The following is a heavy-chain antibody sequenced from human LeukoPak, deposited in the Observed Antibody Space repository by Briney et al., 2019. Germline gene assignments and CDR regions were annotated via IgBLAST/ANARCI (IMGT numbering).Heavy chain of an antibody. J-gene: IGHJ3*02. D-gene: IGHD3-3*01. CDR3: AKGRSGAFDI. V-gene: IGHV3-30*18. Sequence: PGGSLRLSCAASGFTFSSYGMHWVRQAPGKGLEWVAVISCDGSNKYYADSVKGRFTISRDNSKNTLYLQMNSLRAEDTAVYYCAKGRSGAFDIWGQGTMVTVSS. CDR2: ISCDGSNK. CDR1: GFTFSSYG.